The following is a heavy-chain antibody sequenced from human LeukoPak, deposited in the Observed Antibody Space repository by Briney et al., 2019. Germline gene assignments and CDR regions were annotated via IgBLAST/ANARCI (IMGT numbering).Heavy chain of an antibody. CDR1: GFTFSSYG. CDR3: AKEAYGSGSYYILRSFAGMDV. Sequence: GSLRLSCAASGFTFSSYGMHWVRQAPGKGLEWVAVISYDGSNKYYADSVKGRFTISRDNSKNTLYLQMNSLRAEDTAVYYCAKEAYGSGSYYILRSFAGMDVWGQGTTVTVSS. V-gene: IGHV3-30*18. J-gene: IGHJ6*02. D-gene: IGHD3-10*01. CDR2: ISYDGSNK.